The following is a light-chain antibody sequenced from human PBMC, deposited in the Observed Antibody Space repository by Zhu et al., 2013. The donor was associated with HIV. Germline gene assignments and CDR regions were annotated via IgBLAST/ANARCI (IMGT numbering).Light chain of an antibody. J-gene: IGKJ4*01. CDR2: AAS. Sequence: DIQMTQSPSSLSASVGDTVTITCRASQTISSYLHWYQQKPGKAPKLLMYAASSSQSGVPSRFSGSGSGTDFTLTIRSLQPEDFATYYCQQSYSIPTFGGGTMVDIK. V-gene: IGKV1-39*01. CDR1: QTISSY. CDR3: QQSYSIPT.